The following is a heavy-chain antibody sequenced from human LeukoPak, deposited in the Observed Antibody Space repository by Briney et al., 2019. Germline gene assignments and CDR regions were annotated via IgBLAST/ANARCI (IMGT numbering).Heavy chain of an antibody. CDR1: GFTFSSYE. J-gene: IGHJ4*02. V-gene: IGHV3-48*03. CDR3: ARLLGKFRFGELIHRLPNAFDY. D-gene: IGHD3-10*01. CDR2: ISSSSSTI. Sequence: GGSLRLSCAASGFTFSSYEMNWVRQAPGKGLEWVSYISSSSSTIYYADSVKGRFTISRDNSKNTLYLQMNSLRAEDTAVYYCARLLGKFRFGELIHRLPNAFDYWGQGTLVTVSS.